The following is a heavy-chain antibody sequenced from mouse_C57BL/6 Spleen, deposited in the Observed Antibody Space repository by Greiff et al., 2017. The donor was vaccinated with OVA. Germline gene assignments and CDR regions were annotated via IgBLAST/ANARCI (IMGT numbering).Heavy chain of an antibody. Sequence: QVQLQQSGAELVRPGTSVKVSCKASGYAFTNYLLEWVKQRPGQGLEWIGVINPGSGGTNYNEKFKGKATLTADKSSSTAYMQLSSLTSADSAVCFCARGGVLRGFAYWGQGTLVTVSA. D-gene: IGHD2-14*01. CDR2: INPGSGGT. CDR3: ARGGVLRGFAY. CDR1: GYAFTNYL. J-gene: IGHJ3*01. V-gene: IGHV1-54*01.